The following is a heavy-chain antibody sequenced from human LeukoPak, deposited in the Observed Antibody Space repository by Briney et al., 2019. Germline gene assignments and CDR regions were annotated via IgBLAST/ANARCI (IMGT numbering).Heavy chain of an antibody. V-gene: IGHV1-69*01. CDR3: ARAARLPYAEENWFDP. D-gene: IGHD6-6*01. CDR2: IIPIFGTA. Sequence: QXXXXGLXWMGGIIPIFGTANYAQKFQGRVTITADESTSTAYMELSSLRSEDTAVYYCARAARLPYAEENWFDPWGQGTLVTVSS. J-gene: IGHJ5*02.